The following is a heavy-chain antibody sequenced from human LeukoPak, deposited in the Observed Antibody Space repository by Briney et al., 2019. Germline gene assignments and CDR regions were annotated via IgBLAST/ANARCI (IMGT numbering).Heavy chain of an antibody. CDR1: GGSISSYY. V-gene: IGHV4-4*07. J-gene: IGHJ6*03. CDR3: AGDFVYYDILTGHYYYYMDV. CDR2: IYTSGST. D-gene: IGHD3-9*01. Sequence: PSETLSLTCTVSGGSISSYYWSWIRQPAGKGLEWIGRIYTSGSTNYNPSLKSRVTMSVDTSKNQFSLKLSSVTAADTAVYYCAGDFVYYDILTGHYYYYMDVWGKGTTVTISS.